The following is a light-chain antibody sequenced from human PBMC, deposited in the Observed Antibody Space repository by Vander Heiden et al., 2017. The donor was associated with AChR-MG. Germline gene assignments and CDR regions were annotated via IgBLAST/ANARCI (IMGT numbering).Light chain of an antibody. Sequence: TVVPQPPSLTAPPGETVTTTCASSTGAVTSGYYANRHHQKPGHAPRSLMNSTSNKRAWTPARFSGSLLGGTAALRLSGVEPEDEDEYSCQLYCGGAWVFGGGTKLTVL. J-gene: IGLJ3*02. CDR1: TGAVTSGYY. CDR3: QLYCGGAWV. CDR2: STS. V-gene: IGLV7-43*01.